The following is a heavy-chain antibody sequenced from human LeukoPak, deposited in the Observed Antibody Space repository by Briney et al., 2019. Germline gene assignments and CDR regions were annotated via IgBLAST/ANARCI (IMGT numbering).Heavy chain of an antibody. CDR1: GFTFSSYA. D-gene: IGHD3-22*01. CDR2: ISGSGGST. Sequence: GGSLRLSCAASGFTFSSYAMSWVRQAPGKGPEWVSAISGSGGSTYYADSVKGRFTISRDNSKNTLYLQMNSLRAEDTAVYYCAKGQYAYYYDSSGYTLDYWGQGTLVTVSS. V-gene: IGHV3-23*01. CDR3: AKGQYAYYYDSSGYTLDY. J-gene: IGHJ4*02.